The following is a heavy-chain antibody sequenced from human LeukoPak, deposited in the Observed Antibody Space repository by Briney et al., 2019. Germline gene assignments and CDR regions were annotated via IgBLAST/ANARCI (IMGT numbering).Heavy chain of an antibody. CDR1: EFNFSTYA. J-gene: IGHJ4*02. CDR2: ISSDNTYI. CDR3: ARLSGSSYGKYYFDY. Sequence: GEYRLLYCASSEFNFSTYAMEWVRQAPGKGLEWVSSISSDNTYIYYADSVKGRFTIPRDNPKNSLFLHMNSLRAEDTAVYYCARLSGSSYGKYYFDYWGQGTLVTVSS. V-gene: IGHV3-21*06. D-gene: IGHD1-26*01.